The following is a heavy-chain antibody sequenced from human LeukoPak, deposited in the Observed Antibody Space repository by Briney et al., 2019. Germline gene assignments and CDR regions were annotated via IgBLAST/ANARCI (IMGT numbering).Heavy chain of an antibody. J-gene: IGHJ4*02. CDR1: GYTFTSYD. CDR2: MSPNSGNT. CDR3: ARARRYYGSGSTSYYFDY. V-gene: IGHV1-8*01. D-gene: IGHD3-10*01. Sequence: ASVKVSCKASGYTFTSYDINWVRQATGQGLEWMGWMSPNSGNTGYAQKFQGRVTMTRNTSISTAYMELSSLRSEDTAVYYCARARRYYGSGSTSYYFDYRGQGTLVTVSS.